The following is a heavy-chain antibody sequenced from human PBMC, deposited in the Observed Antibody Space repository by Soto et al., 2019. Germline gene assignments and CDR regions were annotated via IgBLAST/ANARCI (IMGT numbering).Heavy chain of an antibody. CDR2: IKSKTEGGTT. D-gene: IGHD2-2*01. J-gene: IGHJ4*02. V-gene: IGHV3-15*01. Sequence: EVQLVESGGGLVKPGGSLTLSCAASGFTFSNAWLSWVRQAPGKGLEWVGRIKSKTEGGTTDYAAPVKGRFTIPSDDSKNTLYLQMTSLKTTDTAVYYCTTVVPADIVLLHWGKGSLVTVSS. CDR3: TTVVPADIVLLH. CDR1: GFTFSNAW.